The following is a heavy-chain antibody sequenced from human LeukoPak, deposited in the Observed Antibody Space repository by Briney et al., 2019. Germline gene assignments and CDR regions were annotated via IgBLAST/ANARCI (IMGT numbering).Heavy chain of an antibody. CDR1: GGSFSGYY. V-gene: IGHV4-34*01. J-gene: IGHJ4*02. D-gene: IGHD6-13*01. CDR2: INHSGST. Sequence: PSETLSLTCAGYGGSFSGYYWSWIRQPPGKGLEWIGEINHSGSTNYNPSLKSRVTISVDTSKNQFSLKLSSVTAADTAVYYCARGRQQLVYWGQGTLVTVSS. CDR3: ARGRQQLVY.